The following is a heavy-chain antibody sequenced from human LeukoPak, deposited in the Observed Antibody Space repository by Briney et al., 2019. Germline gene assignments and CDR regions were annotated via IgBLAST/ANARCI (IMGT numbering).Heavy chain of an antibody. CDR1: GFTFSSNS. V-gene: IGHV3-23*01. D-gene: IGHD2-15*01. CDR3: AKGYCSGGNCYQYFDY. CDR2: INYSGDAT. J-gene: IGHJ4*02. Sequence: GGSLRLSCATSGFTFSSNSMSWVRQAPGKGLEWVSAINYSGDATYYVDSVKGRFTISRDNSKNTLYLQMNSLRAEDTAIYYCAKGYCSGGNCYQYFDYWGQGTLVTVAS.